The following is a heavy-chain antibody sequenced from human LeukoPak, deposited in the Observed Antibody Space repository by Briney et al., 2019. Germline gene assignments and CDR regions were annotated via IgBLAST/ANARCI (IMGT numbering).Heavy chain of an antibody. J-gene: IGHJ4*02. V-gene: IGHV4-31*03. CDR3: ARVLEIGDYVDY. D-gene: IGHD4-17*01. CDR2: IYYSGST. CDR1: GGSISSGGYY. Sequence: SETLSLTCTVSGGSISSGGYYWSWIRQHPGKGLEWIGYIYYSGSTYYNPSLKSRVTISVDTSKNQFSLKLSSVTAVDTAVYYCARVLEIGDYVDYWGQGTLVTVSS.